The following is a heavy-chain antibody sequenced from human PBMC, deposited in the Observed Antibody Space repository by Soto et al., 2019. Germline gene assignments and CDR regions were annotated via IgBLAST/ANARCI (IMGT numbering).Heavy chain of an antibody. D-gene: IGHD2-2*01. CDR2: FSAYNGNT. CDR1: GYTFTSYG. CDR3: AREEIVVVPAVPDY. Sequence: QGQLVQSGAEVKKPGASVKVSCKASGYTFTSYGLRWVRQAPGPGLAWMGWFSAYNGNTNYAQKLQGRVTMTTDTSTSTAYMELRSLRSDDTAVYYCAREEIVVVPAVPDYWGQGTLVTVSS. J-gene: IGHJ4*02. V-gene: IGHV1-18*01.